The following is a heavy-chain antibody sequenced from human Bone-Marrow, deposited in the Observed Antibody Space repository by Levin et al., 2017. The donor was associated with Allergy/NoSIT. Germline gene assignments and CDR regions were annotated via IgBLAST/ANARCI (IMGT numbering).Heavy chain of an antibody. Sequence: LPGGSLRLSCAASGFTFSGSAMHWVRQASGKGLEWVGRIRSKANSYATAYAASVKGRFTISRDDSKNTAYLQMNSLKTEDTAVYYCTRPHPGGDAFDIWGQGTMVTVSS. CDR3: TRPHPGGDAFDI. CDR1: GFTFSGSA. CDR2: IRSKANSYAT. J-gene: IGHJ3*02. D-gene: IGHD2-8*02. V-gene: IGHV3-73*01.